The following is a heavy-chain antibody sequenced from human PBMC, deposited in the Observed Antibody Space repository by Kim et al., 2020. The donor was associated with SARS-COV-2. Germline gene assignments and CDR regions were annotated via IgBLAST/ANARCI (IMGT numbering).Heavy chain of an antibody. J-gene: IGHJ4*02. CDR3: VRDRTLTGTGPHFDY. V-gene: IGHV3-74*01. Sequence: ADAVRRRFPISRDNAKNMVYLQMSSLGVEDTAVYYCVRDRTLTGTGPHFDYWGQGTLVTVSS. D-gene: IGHD3-9*01.